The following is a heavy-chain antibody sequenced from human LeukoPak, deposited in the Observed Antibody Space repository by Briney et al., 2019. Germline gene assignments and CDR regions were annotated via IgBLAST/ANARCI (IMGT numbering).Heavy chain of an antibody. V-gene: IGHV4-59*08. CDR1: GGSISSYY. CDR2: IYYSGST. J-gene: IGHJ4*02. Sequence: PSETLALTCTVSGGSISSYYWSWIRQPPGKGLEWIGYIYYSGSTNYNPSLKSRVTISVDTSKNQFTLKLSSVTAADTAVYYCARLKMDYGSGSYYKFDYWGQGTLVTVSS. D-gene: IGHD3-10*01. CDR3: ARLKMDYGSGSYYKFDY.